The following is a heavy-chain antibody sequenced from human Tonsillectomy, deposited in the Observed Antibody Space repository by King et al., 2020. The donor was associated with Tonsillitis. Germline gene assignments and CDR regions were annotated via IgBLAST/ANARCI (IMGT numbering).Heavy chain of an antibody. CDR2: TTFDGYNK. V-gene: IGHV3-30*18. Sequence: VQLVESGGGVVQPGRSLRLSCVASGFTFSSYDMNWVRQAPGKGLEWVAVTTFDGYNKDYADSVKGRFTISRDNSKNTLYLQMNSLRGDDTAVYYCAKVEGRTAATAWYFDLWGRGTLVTVSS. CDR1: GFTFSSYD. CDR3: AKVEGRTAATAWYFDL. J-gene: IGHJ2*01. D-gene: IGHD6-13*01.